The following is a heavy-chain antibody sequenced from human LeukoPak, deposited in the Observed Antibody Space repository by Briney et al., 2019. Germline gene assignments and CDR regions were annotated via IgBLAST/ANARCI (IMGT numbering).Heavy chain of an antibody. D-gene: IGHD3-9*01. J-gene: IGHJ3*02. V-gene: IGHV3-74*01. Sequence: PGGSLRLSCAASGFTFSSYWMHWVRQAPGKGLVWVSRINSDGSSTSYADSVKGRFTISRDNAKNTLYLQMNSLRAEDTAVYYCARVPGHVLRYFDWLSRGAFDIWGQGTMVTVSS. CDR2: INSDGSST. CDR1: GFTFSSYW. CDR3: ARVPGHVLRYFDWLSRGAFDI.